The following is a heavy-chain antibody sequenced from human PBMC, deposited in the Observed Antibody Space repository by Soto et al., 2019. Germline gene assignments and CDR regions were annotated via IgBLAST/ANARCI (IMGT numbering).Heavy chain of an antibody. D-gene: IGHD2-2*03. CDR3: AKEGGYCSSTSCYGRVYY. J-gene: IGHJ4*02. CDR2: ISGSGGSS. Sequence: EVQLLESGGGLVQPGGSLRLSCAASGFTFSSYAMNWVRQAPGKGLERVSAISGSGGSSYYADSVNGRFTISRDNSKNTLYLQMNSLRAEDTDVYYCAKEGGYCSSTSCYGRVYYWGQGTLVTVSS. CDR1: GFTFSSYA. V-gene: IGHV3-23*01.